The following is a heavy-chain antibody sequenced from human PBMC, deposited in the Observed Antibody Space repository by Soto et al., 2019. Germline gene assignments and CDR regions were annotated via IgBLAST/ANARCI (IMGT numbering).Heavy chain of an antibody. V-gene: IGHV2-5*02. CDR1: GFSLSTSGVG. J-gene: IGHJ4*02. Sequence: SGPTLVNPTQALTLTCTFSGFSLSTSGVGVGWIRQPPGKALEWLALIYWDDDKRYRPSLKTRLTISKDTSRDQVVLTLTNMDPVDTATYYCARMVSSAWYHDYWGQGTLVTVSS. D-gene: IGHD6-19*01. CDR3: ARMVSSAWYHDY. CDR2: IYWDDDK.